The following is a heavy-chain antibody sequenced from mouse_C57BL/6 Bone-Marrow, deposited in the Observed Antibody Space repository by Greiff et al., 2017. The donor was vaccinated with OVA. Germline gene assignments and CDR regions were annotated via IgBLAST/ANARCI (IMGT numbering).Heavy chain of an antibody. CDR2: IDPETGGT. J-gene: IGHJ3*01. V-gene: IGHV1-15*01. Sequence: VQLQQSGAELVRPGASVTLSCKASGYTFTDYEMHWVKQTPVHGLEWIGAIDPETGGTAYNQKFKGKAILTADKSSSTAYMELRSLTSEDSAVYYCTRPMVTPAWFAYWGQGTLVTVSA. CDR1: GYTFTDYE. D-gene: IGHD2-2*01. CDR3: TRPMVTPAWFAY.